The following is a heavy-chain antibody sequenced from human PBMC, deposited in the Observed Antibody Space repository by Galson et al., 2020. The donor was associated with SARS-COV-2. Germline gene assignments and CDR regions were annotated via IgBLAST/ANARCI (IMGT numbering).Heavy chain of an antibody. V-gene: IGHV3-20*04. CDR1: GFIFDDFG. CDR3: ARQVGGQWRAASDY. D-gene: IGHD6-19*01. J-gene: IGHJ4*02. Sequence: GGSLRLSCTASGFIFDDFGMSWVRQAPGKGLEWVSGVNWNGGGTSYADSVKGRFTISRDNAKNSVYLQMTSLIAEDTALYYCARQVGGQWRAASDYGGRGTRVSVSS. CDR2: VNWNGGGT.